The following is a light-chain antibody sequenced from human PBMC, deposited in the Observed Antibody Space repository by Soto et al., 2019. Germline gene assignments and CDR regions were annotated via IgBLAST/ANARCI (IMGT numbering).Light chain of an antibody. CDR2: LGS. Sequence: DIVVTQSPHSLPVTPGEPASISCRSSQSLLHSNGNTYLDWYLQKPGQSPPLLIYLGSNRASGVPDRFSGSGSGTDYTLRISRVEAEDVGVYYFMQVLQNPLTFGGGTKVEI. CDR3: MQVLQNPLT. CDR1: QSLLHSNGNTY. J-gene: IGKJ4*01. V-gene: IGKV2-28*01.